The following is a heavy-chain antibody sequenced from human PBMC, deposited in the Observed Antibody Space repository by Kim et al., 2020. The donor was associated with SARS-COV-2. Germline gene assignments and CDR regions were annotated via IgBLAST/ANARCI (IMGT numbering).Heavy chain of an antibody. Sequence: KGRFTISRDNSKNTLYLQMNSLRDEDTAVYYCARAQDIVVVVAATLGVDYWGQGTLVTVSS. V-gene: IGHV3-30*01. D-gene: IGHD2-15*01. J-gene: IGHJ4*02. CDR3: ARAQDIVVVVAATLGVDY.